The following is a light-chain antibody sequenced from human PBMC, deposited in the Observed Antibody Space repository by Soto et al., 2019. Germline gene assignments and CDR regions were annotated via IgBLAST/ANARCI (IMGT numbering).Light chain of an antibody. CDR3: QQYGSSPLT. V-gene: IGKV3-20*01. Sequence: ETVMTQSPATLSVSPGERATLSCRASQSVSSKVAWYQQKPGQAPRLLIYGVSNRATGIPDRFSGSGSGTDFILTISRLEPEDFAVYYCQQYGSSPLTFGGGTKVDIK. CDR1: QSVSSK. J-gene: IGKJ4*01. CDR2: GVS.